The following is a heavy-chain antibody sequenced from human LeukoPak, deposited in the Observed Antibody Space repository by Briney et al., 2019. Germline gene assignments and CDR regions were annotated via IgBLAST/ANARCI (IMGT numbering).Heavy chain of an antibody. CDR2: IYYSGST. J-gene: IGHJ4*02. CDR3: ARAKTLSSLFDY. Sequence: KPSETLSLTCTVSGGSISSYYWSWIRQPPGKGLEWIGYIYYSGSTNYNPSLKSRVTISVDTSKNQFSLKLSSVTAADTAVYYCARAKTLSSLFDYWGQGTLVTVSS. CDR1: GGSISSYY. V-gene: IGHV4-59*12. D-gene: IGHD2/OR15-2a*01.